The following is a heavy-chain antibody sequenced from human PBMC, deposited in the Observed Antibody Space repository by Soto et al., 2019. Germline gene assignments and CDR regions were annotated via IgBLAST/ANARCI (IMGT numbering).Heavy chain of an antibody. CDR1: GFTFSSYA. J-gene: IGHJ4*02. V-gene: IGHV3-23*01. CDR2: ISGSGGST. Sequence: EVQLLESGGGLVQPGGSLRLSCAASGFTFSSYAMSWVRQAPGKGLEWVSAISGSGGSTYYADSVKGRFTISRDNSKNTLYLQMNSLETGDTALYYCARSASYHGGLFENWGQGTLVTVSS. D-gene: IGHD1-26*01. CDR3: ARSASYHGGLFEN.